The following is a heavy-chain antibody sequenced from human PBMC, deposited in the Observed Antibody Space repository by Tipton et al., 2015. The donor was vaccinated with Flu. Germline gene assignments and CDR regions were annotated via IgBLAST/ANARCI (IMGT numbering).Heavy chain of an antibody. CDR1: GGSISSYY. J-gene: IGHJ6*03. CDR3: ARSRNMDV. Sequence: LRLSCTVSGGSISSYYWSWIRQPPGKGLEWIGYIYYSGSTNYNPSLKSRVTISVDTSKNQFSLKLSSVTAADTAVYYCARSRNMDVWGKGTTVTVSS. CDR2: IYYSGST. V-gene: IGHV4-59*12.